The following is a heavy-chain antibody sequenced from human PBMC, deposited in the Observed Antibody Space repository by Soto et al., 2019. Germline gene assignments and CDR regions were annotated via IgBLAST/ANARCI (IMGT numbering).Heavy chain of an antibody. D-gene: IGHD3-10*01. J-gene: IGHJ2*01. CDR1: GFTFSSYG. CDR2: IWYDGSNK. CDR3: ARVPGSYWYFDL. V-gene: IGHV3-33*01. Sequence: QVQLVESGGGVVQPGRSLRLSCAASGFTFSSYGMHWVRQAPGKGLEWVAVIWYDGSNKYYADSVKGRFTISRDNSKNTLYLQMNSLRAEDTAVYYCARVPGSYWYFDLWGRGTLVTASS.